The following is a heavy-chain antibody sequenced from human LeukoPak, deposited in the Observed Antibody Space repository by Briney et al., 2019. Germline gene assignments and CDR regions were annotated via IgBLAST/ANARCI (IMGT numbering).Heavy chain of an antibody. CDR2: INHSGST. D-gene: IGHD3-3*01. J-gene: IGHJ6*02. Sequence: SSETLSLTCAVYGGSFSGYYWSWIRQPPGKGLEWIGEINHSGSTKHNPSLKSRVTISGDTSKNQFSLRLSPVTAADTAVYYCARGSSYDFWSGYYWRETLYYYGMDVWGQGTTVTVSS. CDR1: GGSFSGYY. V-gene: IGHV4-34*01. CDR3: ARGSSYDFWSGYYWRETLYYYGMDV.